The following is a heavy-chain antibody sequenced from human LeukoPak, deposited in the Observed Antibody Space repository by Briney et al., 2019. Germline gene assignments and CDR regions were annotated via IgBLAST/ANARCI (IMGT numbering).Heavy chain of an antibody. CDR2: VHHSGTT. D-gene: IGHD6-19*01. Sequence: PSETLSLTCTVSGDSISTTSYYWDWIRQPPGKGLEWIGSVHHSGTTYYNPSLKSRLTISVDTSESQFSLKLSSVTAADTAVYYCARHTSTLSGAGPAFDYWGQGTLVTVSS. CDR1: GDSISTTSYY. V-gene: IGHV4-39*01. CDR3: ARHTSTLSGAGPAFDY. J-gene: IGHJ4*02.